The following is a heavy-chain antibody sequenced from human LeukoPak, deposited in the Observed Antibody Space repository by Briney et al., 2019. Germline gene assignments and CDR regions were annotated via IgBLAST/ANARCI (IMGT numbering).Heavy chain of an antibody. CDR2: INGDGRTT. V-gene: IGHV3-74*01. J-gene: IGHJ3*02. Sequence: GGSLRLSCAASGFTFNNYWMHWVRQAPGKGLVCVSRINGDGRTTIYADSVKGRFTISRDNAKNSLFLQMNSLRDEDTAVYYCVSGNDPDYLWGTYRLDAFDIWGQGTMVIVSS. D-gene: IGHD3-16*02. CDR1: GFTFNNYW. CDR3: VSGNDPDYLWGTYRLDAFDI.